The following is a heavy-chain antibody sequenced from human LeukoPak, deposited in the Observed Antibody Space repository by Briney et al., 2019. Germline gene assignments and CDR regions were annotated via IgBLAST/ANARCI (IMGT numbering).Heavy chain of an antibody. CDR3: ARHQYYYDTRAYYIDY. J-gene: IGHJ4*02. Sequence: GEFLRICCKGSGYIFSSYWIGWARQMPGKGLEWMGIIYPGGSDTRYSPPFQGQVTISADKSISTAYVQWNSLRASDTAMYYCARHQYYYDTRAYYIDYWGQGTLVTVSS. D-gene: IGHD3-22*01. V-gene: IGHV5-51*01. CDR1: GYIFSSYW. CDR2: IYPGGSDT.